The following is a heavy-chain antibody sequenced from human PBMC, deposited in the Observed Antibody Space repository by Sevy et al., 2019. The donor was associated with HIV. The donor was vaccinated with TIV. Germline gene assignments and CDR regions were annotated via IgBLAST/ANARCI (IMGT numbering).Heavy chain of an antibody. CDR1: GFTFSSYD. CDR3: SRGIPGKYQLLVGMDV. D-gene: IGHD2-2*01. CDR2: IGTAGDT. Sequence: GGSLRLSCAASGFTFSSYDMHWVRQATGKGLEWVSAIGTAGDTYYPGSVKGRFTISRENAKNSLYLQMNSLRALDTAVYYCSRGIPGKYQLLVGMDVLGQGTTVTVSS. J-gene: IGHJ6*02. V-gene: IGHV3-13*01.